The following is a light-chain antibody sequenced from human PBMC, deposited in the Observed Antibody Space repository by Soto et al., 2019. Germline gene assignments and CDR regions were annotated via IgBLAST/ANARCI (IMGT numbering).Light chain of an antibody. J-gene: IGKJ1*01. V-gene: IGKV1-5*03. CDR3: QLYSSYSPWT. Sequence: IQINQSPSTLSASIGDRVTITCRASQPISNLLAWYQQKPGKAPKLLIYKASTLESGVPSRFSGSETGTEFTLTISSLQPEDFGTYEYQLYSSYSPWTFGQGNKVDIK. CDR2: KAS. CDR1: QPISNL.